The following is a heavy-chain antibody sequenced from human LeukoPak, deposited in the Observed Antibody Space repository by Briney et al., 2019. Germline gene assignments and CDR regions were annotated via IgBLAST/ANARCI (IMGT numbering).Heavy chain of an antibody. CDR2: ISGSGGST. CDR3: AKRGVYSSGWYYYFDS. J-gene: IGHJ4*02. V-gene: IGHV3-23*01. D-gene: IGHD6-19*01. Sequence: GGSLRLSCAASGFTFSSYAMSWVRQAPGKGLEWVSAISGSGGSTYYADSVKGRFTISRDNSKNTLYLQMNSLRAEDTAVYYCAKRGVYSSGWYYYFDSWGQGTLVTVSS. CDR1: GFTFSSYA.